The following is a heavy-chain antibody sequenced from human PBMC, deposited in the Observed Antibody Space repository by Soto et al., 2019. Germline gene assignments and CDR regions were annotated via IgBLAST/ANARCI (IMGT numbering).Heavy chain of an antibody. CDR1: GGSISSGDYY. V-gene: IGHV4-30-4*01. CDR3: ARGITGITSVNNWFDP. D-gene: IGHD1-7*01. J-gene: IGHJ5*02. CDR2: TYYSGST. Sequence: SETLSLTCTVSGGSISSGDYYWSWIRQPPGKGLEWIGYTYYSGSTYYNPSLKSRVTISVDTSKNQFSLKLSSVTAADTAVYYCARGITGITSVNNWFDPWGQGTLVTVSS.